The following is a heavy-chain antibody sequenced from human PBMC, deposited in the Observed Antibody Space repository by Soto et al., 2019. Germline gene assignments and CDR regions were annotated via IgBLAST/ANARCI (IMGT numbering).Heavy chain of an antibody. CDR1: GCSISSGDYY. J-gene: IGHJ4*02. Sequence: PSETLSLTCTFSGCSISSGDYYWSWIRQPPGKGLEWIGYIYYSGSTYYNPSLKSRVTISVDTSKNQFSLKLSSVTAADTAVYYCALAPHYYDSSGYYSIGSYFDYWGQGTLVTVSS. V-gene: IGHV4-30-4*01. CDR3: ALAPHYYDSSGYYSIGSYFDY. CDR2: IYYSGST. D-gene: IGHD3-22*01.